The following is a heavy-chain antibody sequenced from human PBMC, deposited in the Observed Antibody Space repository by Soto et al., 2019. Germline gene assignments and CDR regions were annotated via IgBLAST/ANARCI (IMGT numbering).Heavy chain of an antibody. Sequence: ASVKVSCKASGYTFTSYYMHWVRQAPGQGLEWMGIINPSGGSTSYAQKFQGRVTMTRDTSTSTVYMELSSLRSEDTAVYYCARGQEKGPGSGPLRRDYYGMDVWGQGTTVTVSS. CDR2: INPSGGST. D-gene: IGHD6-19*01. J-gene: IGHJ6*02. CDR1: GYTFTSYY. V-gene: IGHV1-46*01. CDR3: ARGQEKGPGSGPLRRDYYGMDV.